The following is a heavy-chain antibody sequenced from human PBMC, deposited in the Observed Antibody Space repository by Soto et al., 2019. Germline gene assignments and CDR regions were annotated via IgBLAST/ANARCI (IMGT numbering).Heavy chain of an antibody. Sequence: PSQTLSLTCAVYGGSFSGYYWSWIRQPPGKGLEWIGEINHSGSTNYNPSLKSRVTISVDTSKNQFSLKLSSVTAADTAVYYCASDVSRRGGYYYYYMDVCGKGTTVTLSS. CDR2: INHSGST. D-gene: IGHD3-10*01. J-gene: IGHJ6*03. CDR1: GGSFSGYY. V-gene: IGHV4-34*01. CDR3: ASDVSRRGGYYYYYMDV.